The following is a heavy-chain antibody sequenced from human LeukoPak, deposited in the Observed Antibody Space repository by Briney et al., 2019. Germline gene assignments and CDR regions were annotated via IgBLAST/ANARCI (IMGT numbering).Heavy chain of an antibody. Sequence: SETLSLTCTVSGGSISRYYWSWIRQPAGQGLEWIGRIFTSGSADYNPSLQSRVTISVDTSKNQFSLKLNSVTAADTAVYYCARGIAEIWGQGTMITVSS. CDR2: IFTSGSA. CDR1: GGSISRYY. CDR3: ARGIAEI. J-gene: IGHJ3*02. V-gene: IGHV4-4*07. D-gene: IGHD6-13*01.